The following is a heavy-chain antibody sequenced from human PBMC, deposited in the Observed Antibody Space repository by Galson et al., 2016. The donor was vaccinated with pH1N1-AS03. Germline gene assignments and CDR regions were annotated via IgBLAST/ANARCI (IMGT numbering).Heavy chain of an antibody. J-gene: IGHJ6*02. CDR3: ARTLNYNTGLDV. CDR1: GFSLSTGGMR. Sequence: PALVKPTQTLTLTCTVSGFSLSTGGMRVSWIRQPPGKAREWLGRIDWDDGTFYSTSLKTRLTISKDTSKNQVVLTMTNMDPVDTGTYYCARTLNYNTGLDVWGPGATVTVSS. CDR2: IDWDDGT. D-gene: IGHD5-24*01. V-gene: IGHV2-70*04.